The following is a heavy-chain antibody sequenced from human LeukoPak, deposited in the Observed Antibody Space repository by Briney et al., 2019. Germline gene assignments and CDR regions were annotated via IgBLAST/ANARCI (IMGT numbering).Heavy chain of an antibody. J-gene: IGHJ6*02. Sequence: GASVKVSCKASGGTFSSYAISWVRQAPGQGLEWMGGIIPIFGTANYAQKFQGRVTITADESTSTAYMELSSLRSEDTAVYYCAKGPNCSSTSCYVGYCYYGMDVWGQGTTVTVSS. CDR2: IIPIFGTA. CDR1: GGTFSSYA. CDR3: AKGPNCSSTSCYVGYCYYGMDV. V-gene: IGHV1-69*13. D-gene: IGHD2-2*01.